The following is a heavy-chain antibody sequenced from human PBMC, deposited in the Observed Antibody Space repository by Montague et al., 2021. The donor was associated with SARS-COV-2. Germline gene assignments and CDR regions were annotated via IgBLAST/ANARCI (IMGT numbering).Heavy chain of an antibody. D-gene: IGHD3-16*02. J-gene: IGHJ4*02. V-gene: IGHV4-59*11. CDR3: ARMFYDYVWETSRYRGNYFDA. Sequence: TLSLTCSASGDSMSTHYWRWIRQPPGKGLEWIGHIYNSVTTIYNPSLKSRATIFIDVSKTQFSLRLSSVTATDTAVYYCARMFYDYVWETSRYRGNYFDAWGQGTLVTVSS. CDR1: GDSMSTHY. CDR2: IYNSVTT.